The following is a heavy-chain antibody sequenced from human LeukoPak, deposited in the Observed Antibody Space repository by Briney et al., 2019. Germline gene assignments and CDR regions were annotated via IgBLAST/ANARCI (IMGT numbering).Heavy chain of an antibody. D-gene: IGHD3-22*01. CDR3: ARERYDSSGYYNDAFDI. CDR2: IHYSGST. J-gene: IGHJ3*02. V-gene: IGHV4-59*01. CDR1: GGSISSYY. Sequence: PSETLSLTCTVSGGSISSYYWSWIRQPPGKGLEWIGYIHYSGSTNYNPSLKSRVTISVDTSKNQFSLKLSSVTAADTAVYYCARERYDSSGYYNDAFDIWGQGTMVTVSS.